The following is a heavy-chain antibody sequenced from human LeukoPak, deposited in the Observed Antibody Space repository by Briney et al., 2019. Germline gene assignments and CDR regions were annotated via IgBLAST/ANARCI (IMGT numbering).Heavy chain of an antibody. CDR2: ISPSGSST. Sequence: ASVKVSFKASGYSFADYYMHWVRQAPGQGLEWMGIISPSGSSTAYAQRFQGRVTMTRDMSTTTVYMELSSLRSEDTAVYYCARGGRGSPRDAFDIWGQGTMVTVSS. D-gene: IGHD1-26*01. J-gene: IGHJ3*02. CDR3: ARGGRGSPRDAFDI. CDR1: GYSFADYY. V-gene: IGHV1-46*01.